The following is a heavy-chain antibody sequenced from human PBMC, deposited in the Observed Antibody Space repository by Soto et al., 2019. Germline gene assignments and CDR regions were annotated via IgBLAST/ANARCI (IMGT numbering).Heavy chain of an antibody. CDR2: IYYSGST. J-gene: IGHJ5*02. D-gene: IGHD3-3*02. V-gene: IGHV4-39*01. CDR1: GGSISSSSYY. Sequence: QLQLQESGPGLVRPSETLSLTCTVSGGSISSSSYYWGWIRQPPGKGLEWIGSIYYSGSTYYNPSLKSRVTISVDTSKNQFSLTLSSVTAADTAVYYCASPKIAFYNWFDPGGQGTLVTVSS. CDR3: ASPKIAFYNWFDP.